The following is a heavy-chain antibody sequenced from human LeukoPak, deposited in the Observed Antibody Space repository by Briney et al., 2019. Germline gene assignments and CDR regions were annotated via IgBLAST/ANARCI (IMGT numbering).Heavy chain of an antibody. CDR3: ARTPLLRDAFDI. V-gene: IGHV1-8*01. CDR1: GYTFTSYD. Sequence: ASVKVFCKASGYTFTSYDINWVRQATGQGLEWMGWMNPNSGNTGYAQKFQGRVTMTRNTSISTAYMELSSLRSEDTAVYYCARTPLLRDAFDIWGQGTMVTVSS. J-gene: IGHJ3*02. CDR2: MNPNSGNT. D-gene: IGHD3-22*01.